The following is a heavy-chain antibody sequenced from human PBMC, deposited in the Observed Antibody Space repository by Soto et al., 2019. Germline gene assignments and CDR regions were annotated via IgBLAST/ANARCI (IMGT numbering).Heavy chain of an antibody. CDR1: GASISSYY. CDR3: ARAYSVTKGYSLDP. J-gene: IGHJ5*02. Sequence: QVQLQESGPGLVKPSETLSLTCSVSGASISSYYYTWIRQTPGKGLEWIGYIYLGGSINYNPSFKRRGILSSHTSSDQVCLRQSSVAAADTAVYNCARAYSVTKGYSLDPWGLGSLVTVSS. D-gene: IGHD1-26*01. V-gene: IGHV4-59*01. CDR2: IYLGGSI.